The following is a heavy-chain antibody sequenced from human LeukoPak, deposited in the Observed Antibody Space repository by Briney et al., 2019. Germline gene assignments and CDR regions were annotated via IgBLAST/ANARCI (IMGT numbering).Heavy chain of an antibody. Sequence: GGSLRLSCAASGFTFSSYSMNWVRQAPGKGLEWVSSIAGSGGYIYYADSVKGRFTISRDNSKNTLYMEMNSLRAEDTAVYYCARGAEYYYGSGSIDYWGQGTLVTVSS. CDR1: GFTFSSYS. J-gene: IGHJ4*02. CDR3: ARGAEYYYGSGSIDY. V-gene: IGHV3-21*04. D-gene: IGHD3-10*01. CDR2: IAGSGGYI.